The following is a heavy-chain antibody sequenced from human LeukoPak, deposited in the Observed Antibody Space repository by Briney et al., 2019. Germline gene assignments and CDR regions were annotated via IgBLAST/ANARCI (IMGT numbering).Heavy chain of an antibody. J-gene: IGHJ4*02. CDR2: IYTSGST. CDR1: GGSISSYY. Sequence: PSETLSLTCTVSGGSISSYYWSWIRQPAGKGLEWIGRIYTSGSTNYNPSLKSRVTISVDKSKNQFSLKLSSVTAADTAVYYCARVLRYSSGWYLFDYWGQGSLVTVSS. CDR3: ARVLRYSSGWYLFDY. V-gene: IGHV4-4*07. D-gene: IGHD6-19*01.